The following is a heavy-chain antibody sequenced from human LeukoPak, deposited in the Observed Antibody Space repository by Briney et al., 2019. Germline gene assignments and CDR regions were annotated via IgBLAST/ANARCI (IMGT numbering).Heavy chain of an antibody. J-gene: IGHJ6*03. CDR1: GFTFDDYA. CDR3: AKEGIAAAGTGLRWWNHYYYYYYMDV. Sequence: GGSLRLSCAASGFTFDDYAMHWVRQAPGKGLEWVSLISWDGGSTYYADSVKGRFTISRDNSKNSLYLQMNSLRAEDTALYYCAKEGIAAAGTGLRWWNHYYYYYYMDVWGKGTTVTVSS. V-gene: IGHV3-43D*03. CDR2: ISWDGGST. D-gene: IGHD6-13*01.